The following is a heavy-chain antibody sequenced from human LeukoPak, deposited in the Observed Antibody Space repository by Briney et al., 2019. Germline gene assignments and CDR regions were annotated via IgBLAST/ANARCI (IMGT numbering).Heavy chain of an antibody. D-gene: IGHD2-15*01. J-gene: IGHJ4*02. Sequence: GGSLRLSCAASGFTFDGYAMHWVRHAPGKGLEWVSGISWNSGSIGYADSVKGRFTISRDNAKNSLYLQMNSLRAEDTALYYCAKGGSVVSDYFGYWGQGTLVTVSS. CDR1: GFTFDGYA. V-gene: IGHV3-9*01. CDR3: AKGGSVVSDYFGY. CDR2: ISWNSGSI.